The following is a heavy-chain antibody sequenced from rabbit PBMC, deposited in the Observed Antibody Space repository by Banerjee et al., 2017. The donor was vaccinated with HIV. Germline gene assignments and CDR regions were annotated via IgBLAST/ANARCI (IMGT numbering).Heavy chain of an antibody. CDR3: ARDAGVYDYIDVYFDL. Sequence: QQLVESGGGLVKPGASPTLTCTASGFDFSRNYDMCWVRQAPGKGLEWIGCIYTGNGKTYYASWAKGRFTISKSSSTTVTLQMASLTAADTATYFCARDAGVYDYIDVYFDLWGQGTLVTVS. CDR1: GFDFSRNYD. D-gene: IGHD6-1*01. V-gene: IGHV1S40*01. CDR2: IYTGNGKT. J-gene: IGHJ4*01.